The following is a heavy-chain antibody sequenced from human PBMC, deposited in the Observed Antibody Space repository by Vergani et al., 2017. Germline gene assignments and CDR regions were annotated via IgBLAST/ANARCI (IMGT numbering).Heavy chain of an antibody. CDR3: ISYCGGDCSTPDVDY. J-gene: IGHJ4*02. V-gene: IGHV3-23*01. D-gene: IGHD2-21*02. CDR2: ISGSGGNT. CDR1: GFTFSSYA. Sequence: EVQLLESGGGLVQPGGSLRLSCAASGFTFSSYAMSWVRQAPGKGLEWVSGISGSGGNTYYADSVKGRFTISRDNSKNTLYLQMNCLKTEDTAVYYCISYCGGDCSTPDVDYWGQGTLVTVSS.